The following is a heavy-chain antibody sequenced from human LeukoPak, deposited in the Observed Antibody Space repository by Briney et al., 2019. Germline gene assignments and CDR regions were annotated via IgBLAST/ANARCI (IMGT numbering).Heavy chain of an antibody. V-gene: IGHV3-23*01. CDR1: GFTFSSYA. D-gene: IGHD5-18*01. J-gene: IGHJ6*03. CDR2: ISGSGGST. Sequence: PGGSLRLSCAASGFTFSSYAMSWVRQAPGKGLEWVSAISGSGGSTYYADSVKGRFTISRDNAKNSLYLQMNSLRAEDTAVYYCAKDAARVRTWIQKTATYMDVWGKGITVTISS. CDR3: AKDAARVRTWIQKTATYMDV.